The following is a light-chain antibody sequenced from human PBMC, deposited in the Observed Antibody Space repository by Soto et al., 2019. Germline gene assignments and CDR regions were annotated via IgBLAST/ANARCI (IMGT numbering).Light chain of an antibody. CDR1: QGIRSF. J-gene: IGKJ1*01. V-gene: IGKV1-9*01. Sequence: DIQLTQSPSLLSASVGDRVTITCRASQGIRSFLACYQQNPGKAPKLLIYAASTLQSGVPSRFSGSVSGTEFTLIISSLQPEDFATYYCKQLNSYPPWTFGQGTKVDIK. CDR3: KQLNSYPPWT. CDR2: AAS.